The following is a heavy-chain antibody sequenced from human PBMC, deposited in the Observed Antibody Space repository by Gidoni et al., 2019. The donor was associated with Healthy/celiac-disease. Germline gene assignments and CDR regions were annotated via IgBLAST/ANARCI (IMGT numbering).Heavy chain of an antibody. CDR3: ATYTYYDILTGDDAFDI. Sequence: EVQLVQSGAEGKKHGESLKISCKGSGNSFTSYWIGWVRQMPGKGLEWTGISYPGDSDTISRPSFQGQVTISADKSISTAYLQWSSLKASDPAMYYCATYTYYDILTGDDAFDIWGQGTMVTVSS. D-gene: IGHD3-9*01. CDR2: SYPGDSDT. J-gene: IGHJ3*02. V-gene: IGHV5-51*01. CDR1: GNSFTSYW.